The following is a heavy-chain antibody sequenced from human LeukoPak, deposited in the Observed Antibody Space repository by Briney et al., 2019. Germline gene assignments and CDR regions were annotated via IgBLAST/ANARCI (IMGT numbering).Heavy chain of an antibody. CDR3: TGGIRSPLFGY. V-gene: IGHV1-18*01. Sequence: ASVKVSFKAAGYTFTHYGITWVRQAPGQGLAWMGWINTYNGDTKCAQKLQGRVTMTTDTSTSTAFMELRTLRSDDSAVYYCTGGIRSPLFGYWGLGTLVTVSP. CDR2: INTYNGDT. J-gene: IGHJ4*02. D-gene: IGHD3-16*01. CDR1: GYTFTHYG.